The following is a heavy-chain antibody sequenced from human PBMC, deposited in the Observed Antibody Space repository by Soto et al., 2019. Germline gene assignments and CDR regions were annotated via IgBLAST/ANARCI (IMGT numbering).Heavy chain of an antibody. CDR1: GFTFSGTW. CDR3: ARDWFYTIDY. J-gene: IGHJ4*02. CDR2: INSDGSST. Sequence: DVQLVESGGGLVQPGESLRLSCTASGFTFSGTWMHWVRQVPGEGLVCVSRINSDGSSTVYADSVKGRFTISRDNAKNTVYLQMNSLRVEDTAVYYCARDWFYTIDYWGQGALVTVSS. V-gene: IGHV3-74*01. D-gene: IGHD3-16*01.